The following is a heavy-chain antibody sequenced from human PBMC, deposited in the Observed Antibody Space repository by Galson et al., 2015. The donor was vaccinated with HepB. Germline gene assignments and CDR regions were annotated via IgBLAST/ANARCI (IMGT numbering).Heavy chain of an antibody. D-gene: IGHD6-13*01. Sequence: SLRLSCAASGFTFSNAWMSWVRQAPGKGLEWVGRIKSKTDGGTTDYAAPVKGRFTISRDDSKNTLYLQMNSLKTEDTAVYYCTTGTPYSSSPYYYYYYGMDVWGQGTTVTVSS. CDR1: GFTFSNAW. CDR2: IKSKTDGGTT. V-gene: IGHV3-15*01. J-gene: IGHJ6*02. CDR3: TTGTPYSSSPYYYYYYGMDV.